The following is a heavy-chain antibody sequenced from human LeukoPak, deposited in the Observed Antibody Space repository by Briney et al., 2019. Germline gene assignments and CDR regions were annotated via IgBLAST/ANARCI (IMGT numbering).Heavy chain of an antibody. CDR2: INHSGST. CDR3: ARHTTQTYYDFWSGYKFDY. V-gene: IGHV4-34*01. J-gene: IGHJ4*02. D-gene: IGHD3-3*01. CDR1: GGSFSGYY. Sequence: SETLSLTCAVYGGSFSGYYWSWIRQPPGKGLEWIGEINHSGSTNYNPSLKSRVTISVDTSKNQFSLKLSSVTAADTAVYYCARHTTQTYYDFWSGYKFDYWGQGTLVTVSS.